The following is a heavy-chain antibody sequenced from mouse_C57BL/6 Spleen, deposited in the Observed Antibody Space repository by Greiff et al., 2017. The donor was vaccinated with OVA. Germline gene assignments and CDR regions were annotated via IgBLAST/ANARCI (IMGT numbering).Heavy chain of an antibody. CDR3: ARSSYRYWYFDV. V-gene: IGHV1-53*01. CDR2: INPSDGGT. D-gene: IGHD1-1*01. CDR1: GYTFTSYW. J-gene: IGHJ1*03. Sequence: QVQLQQPGTELVKPGASVKLSCKASGYTFTSYWMHWVKQRPGQGLEWIGNINPSDGGTNYNEKFKSKATLTVDKSSSTAYMQLSSLTSEDSAVYYCARSSYRYWYFDVWGTGTTVTVSS.